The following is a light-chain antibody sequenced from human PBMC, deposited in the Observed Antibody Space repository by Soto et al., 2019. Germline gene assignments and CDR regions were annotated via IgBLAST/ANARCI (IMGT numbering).Light chain of an antibody. CDR1: GSDVGGYNY. V-gene: IGLV2-14*01. CDR2: DVS. Sequence: QSVLTQPASVSGSPGQSITISCTGTGSDVGGYNYVSLYQQHPGKAPKVMIYDVSNRPSGVSNRFSGSKSGNTAALTISGLQAEDEADYYCSSYTSASNPLVFGGGTQLTVL. J-gene: IGLJ2*01. CDR3: SSYTSASNPLV.